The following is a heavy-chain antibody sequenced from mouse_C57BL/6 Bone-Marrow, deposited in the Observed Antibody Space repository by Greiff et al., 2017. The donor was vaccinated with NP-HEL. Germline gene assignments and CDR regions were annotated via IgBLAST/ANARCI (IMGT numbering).Heavy chain of an antibody. Sequence: VQGVESGPELVKPGASVKISCKASGYAFSSSWMNWVKQRPGKGLEWIGRIYPGDGDTNYNGKFKGKATLTADKSSSTAYMQLSSLTSEDSAVYFCARQDSIGDYWGQGTTLTVTS. J-gene: IGHJ2*01. CDR3: ARQDSIGDY. CDR1: GYAFSSSW. V-gene: IGHV1-82*01. CDR2: IYPGDGDT. D-gene: IGHD3-2*01.